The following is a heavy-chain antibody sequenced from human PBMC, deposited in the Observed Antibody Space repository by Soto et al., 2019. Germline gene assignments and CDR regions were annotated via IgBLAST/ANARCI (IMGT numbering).Heavy chain of an antibody. CDR3: ARDDQYYYGSGSYRSYYYYGMDV. CDR2: TYYRSKWYN. CDR1: GDRVSSNSAA. V-gene: IGHV6-1*01. D-gene: IGHD3-10*01. Sequence: SQTLSLTCAISGDRVSSNSAAWNWIRQSPSRGLEWLGRTYYRSKWYNDYAVSVKSRITINPDTSKNQFSLQLNSVTPEDTAVYYCARDDQYYYGSGSYRSYYYYGMDVWGQGTTVTVSS. J-gene: IGHJ6*02.